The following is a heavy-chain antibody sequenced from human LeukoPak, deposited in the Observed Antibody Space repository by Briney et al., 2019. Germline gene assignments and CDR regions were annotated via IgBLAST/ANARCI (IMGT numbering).Heavy chain of an antibody. Sequence: PGRSLRLSCAASGFTFSNYAMHWVRQTPGKGLEWVAVISYDGSNKYYADSVKGRFSISRDNAKNTLYLQMNSLRAEDTAVYYCARQEPYIRYFDYWGQGTLVTVSS. CDR2: ISYDGSNK. CDR3: ARQEPYIRYFDY. CDR1: GFTFSNYA. J-gene: IGHJ4*02. D-gene: IGHD1-14*01. V-gene: IGHV3-30-3*01.